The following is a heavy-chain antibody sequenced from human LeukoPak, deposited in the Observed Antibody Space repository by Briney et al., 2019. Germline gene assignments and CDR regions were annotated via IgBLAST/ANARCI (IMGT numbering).Heavy chain of an antibody. Sequence: GGSLRLSCVASGFTFGNYWMLWVRQAPGKGLMSVSLISTDGKSTRYAESVKGRFTMSRDSSKNTLYLQMNSLGADDTAVYYCAREVISTPSYFDYWGQGILVTVSS. CDR1: GFTFGNYW. D-gene: IGHD2-2*01. CDR2: ISTDGKST. J-gene: IGHJ4*02. CDR3: AREVISTPSYFDY. V-gene: IGHV3-74*01.